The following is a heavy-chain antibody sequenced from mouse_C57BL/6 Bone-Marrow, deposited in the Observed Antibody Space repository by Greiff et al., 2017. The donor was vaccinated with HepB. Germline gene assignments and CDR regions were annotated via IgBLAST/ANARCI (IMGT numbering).Heavy chain of an antibody. D-gene: IGHD1-1*01. Sequence: VHLVESGAELVRPGTSVKVSCKASGYAFTNYLIEWVKQRPGQGLEWIGVINPGSGGTNYNEKFKGKATLTADKSSSTAYMQLSSLTSEDSAVYFCARCAVVANYFDYWGQGTTLTVSS. V-gene: IGHV1-54*01. CDR3: ARCAVVANYFDY. CDR1: GYAFTNYL. CDR2: INPGSGGT. J-gene: IGHJ2*01.